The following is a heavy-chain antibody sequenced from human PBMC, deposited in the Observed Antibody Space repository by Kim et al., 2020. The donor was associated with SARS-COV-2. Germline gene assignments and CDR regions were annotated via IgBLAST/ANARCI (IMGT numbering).Heavy chain of an antibody. J-gene: IGHJ3*02. V-gene: IGHV3-21*01. D-gene: IGHD1-7*01. CDR2: ISSSSSYI. CDR1: GFTFSSYS. Sequence: GGSLRLSCAASGFTFSSYSMNWVRQAPGKGLEWVSSISSSSSYIYYADSVKGRFTISRDNAKNSLYLQMNSLRAEDTAVYYCARDRNWNLGGAFDIWGQGTMVTVSS. CDR3: ARDRNWNLGGAFDI.